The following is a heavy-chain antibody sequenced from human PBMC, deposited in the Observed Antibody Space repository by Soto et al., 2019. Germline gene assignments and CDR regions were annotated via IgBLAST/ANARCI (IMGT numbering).Heavy chain of an antibody. D-gene: IGHD6-13*01. CDR1: GGSISSSNW. V-gene: IGHV4-4*02. Sequence: SETLSLTCAVSGGSISSSNWWSWVRQPPGKGLEWIGEIYHSGSTNYNPSLKSRVTISVDKSKNQFSLKLSSVTAADTAVYYCARGRIAAAGKEYYYYGMDVWGQGTTVTVS. CDR2: IYHSGST. CDR3: ARGRIAAAGKEYYYYGMDV. J-gene: IGHJ6*02.